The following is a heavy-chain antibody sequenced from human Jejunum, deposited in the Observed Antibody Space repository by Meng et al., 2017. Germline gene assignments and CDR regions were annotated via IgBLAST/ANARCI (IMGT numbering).Heavy chain of an antibody. Sequence: QLQLQESGPGLVQPSQTLSLTCAVSGGSIRSGAYSWSWNRQPPGKGLEWIGHSYHTGSSNYNPSLESRVTISVDRSKNQFSLKLTSVTAADTAVYYCARASVGNCGGDCYSPHWFDPWGQGTLVTVSS. J-gene: IGHJ5*02. CDR2: SYHTGSS. CDR3: ARASVGNCGGDCYSPHWFDP. V-gene: IGHV4-30-2*01. D-gene: IGHD2-21*02. CDR1: GGSIRSGAYS.